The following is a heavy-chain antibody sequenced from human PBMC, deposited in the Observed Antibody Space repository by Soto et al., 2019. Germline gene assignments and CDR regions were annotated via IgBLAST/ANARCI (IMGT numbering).Heavy chain of an antibody. J-gene: IGHJ4*02. V-gene: IGHV3-49*03. D-gene: IGHD2-2*01. CDR1: GFTFGDHD. CDR3: ARVGCTSTSCYYLFDF. Sequence: GGSLRLSCTTSGFTFGDHDMSWLRQAPGKGLEWLGFIRGKAYGGTTEYAASVKGRFAMSRDDSQGIAYLQMNSLKTEDTAVYYCARVGCTSTSCYYLFDFWGQGSLVTVSS. CDR2: IRGKAYGGTT.